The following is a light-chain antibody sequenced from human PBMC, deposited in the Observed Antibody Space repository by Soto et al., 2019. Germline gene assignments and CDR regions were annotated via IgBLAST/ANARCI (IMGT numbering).Light chain of an antibody. CDR3: SSYAGSNNVV. V-gene: IGLV2-8*01. Sequence: QSALTQPPSASGSPGQSVTISCTGTSSDVGGYNYVSWYQQHPGKAPKLMIYEVIKRPSGVPDRFSGSKSSNTASLTVSGLQAEDEADYYCSSYAGSNNVVFGGGTQLTVL. J-gene: IGLJ2*01. CDR1: SSDVGGYNY. CDR2: EVI.